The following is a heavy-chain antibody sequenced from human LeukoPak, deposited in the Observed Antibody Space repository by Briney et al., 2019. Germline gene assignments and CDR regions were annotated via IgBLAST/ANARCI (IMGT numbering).Heavy chain of an antibody. Sequence: SGGSLRLSCAASGFTFSSYAMSWVRQAPGKGLVWVSRIHSDGSSTDYADSVRGRFTISRDNARNTLYLQMNSLRAEDTAIYYCAREDNSGGGCYEYWGQGTLVTVSS. D-gene: IGHD2-15*01. V-gene: IGHV3-74*01. J-gene: IGHJ4*02. CDR1: GFTFSSYA. CDR2: IHSDGSST. CDR3: AREDNSGGGCYEY.